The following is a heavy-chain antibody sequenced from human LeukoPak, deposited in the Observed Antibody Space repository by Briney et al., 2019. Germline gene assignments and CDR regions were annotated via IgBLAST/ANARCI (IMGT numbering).Heavy chain of an antibody. CDR2: IYYSGST. J-gene: IGHJ6*02. Sequence: PSETLSLTCTVSGGSISSSSYYWGWIRQPPGKGLEWIGSIYYSGSTYYNPSLKSRVTISVDTSKNQFSLKLSSVTAADTAVYYCEYTSGWYPGYFYGMDVWGQGTTVTVSS. CDR1: GGSISSSSYY. V-gene: IGHV4-39*07. D-gene: IGHD6-19*01. CDR3: EYTSGWYPGYFYGMDV.